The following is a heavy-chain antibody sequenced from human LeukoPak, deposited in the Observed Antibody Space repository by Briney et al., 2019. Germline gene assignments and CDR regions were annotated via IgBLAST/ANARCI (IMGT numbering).Heavy chain of an antibody. V-gene: IGHV3-23*01. Sequence: QSGGSLRLSCAASGFTFSSYAMSWVRQAPGKGLEWVSAISGSGGSTYYADSVKGRLTISRDNSKNTLYLQMNSLRAEDTAVYYCAKDWALYRGSDNWFDPWGQGTLVTVSS. CDR3: AKDWALYRGSDNWFDP. J-gene: IGHJ5*02. CDR2: ISGSGGST. CDR1: GFTFSSYA. D-gene: IGHD1-26*01.